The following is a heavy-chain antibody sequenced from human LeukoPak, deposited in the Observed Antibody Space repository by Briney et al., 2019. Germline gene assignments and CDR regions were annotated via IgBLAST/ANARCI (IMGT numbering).Heavy chain of an antibody. V-gene: IGHV4-59*01. CDR2: IYYSGST. Sequence: SETLSLTCTVSGVSISSYYWSWIRQPPGKGLEWIGYIYYSGSTNYSPSLKSRVTISVDTSKNQFSLKLSSVTAADTAVYYCARMDYYASGSYKDYWGQGTLVTVSS. CDR3: ARMDYYASGSYKDY. CDR1: GVSISSYY. D-gene: IGHD3-10*01. J-gene: IGHJ4*02.